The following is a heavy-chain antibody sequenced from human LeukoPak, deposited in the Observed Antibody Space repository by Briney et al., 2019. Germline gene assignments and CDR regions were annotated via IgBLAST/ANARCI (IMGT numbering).Heavy chain of an antibody. CDR3: ARHVGGVSSGWYPYYFDY. Sequence: SETLSLTCTVSGGSISSSSYYWGWIRQPPGKGLEWIGSIYYSGSTYYNPSLKSRVTISVDTSKNQFSLKLSSVTAADTAVYYCARHVGGVSSGWYPYYFDYWGQGTLVTVSS. CDR2: IYYSGST. V-gene: IGHV4-39*01. J-gene: IGHJ4*02. CDR1: GGSISSSSYY. D-gene: IGHD6-19*01.